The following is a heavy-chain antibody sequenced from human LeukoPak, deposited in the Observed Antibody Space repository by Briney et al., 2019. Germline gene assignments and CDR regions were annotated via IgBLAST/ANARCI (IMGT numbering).Heavy chain of an antibody. Sequence: SVKVSCKASGGTFSSYAISWVRQAPGQGLEWMGGITPIFGTANYAQKFQGRVTITADESTSTAYMELSSLRSEDTAVYYCARDPLGTTAAFDIWGQGTMVTVSS. CDR2: ITPIFGTA. CDR3: ARDPLGTTAAFDI. D-gene: IGHD1-1*01. J-gene: IGHJ3*02. V-gene: IGHV1-69*13. CDR1: GGTFSSYA.